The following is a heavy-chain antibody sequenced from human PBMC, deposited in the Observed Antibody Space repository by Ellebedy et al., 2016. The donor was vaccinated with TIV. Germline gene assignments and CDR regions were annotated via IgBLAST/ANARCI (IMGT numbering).Heavy chain of an antibody. D-gene: IGHD3-10*01. V-gene: IGHV4-34*12. CDR2: ILHTATT. Sequence: MPSETLSLTCSVFGLSLTNSSFAWLRQPPGKGLEWIAEILHTATTDYSPSLKGRVTISQDTSNNQFSLNLTSVTAADTAVYYCARAGTHYASGSRREYFDYWGQGTLVTVSS. CDR3: ARAGTHYASGSRREYFDY. J-gene: IGHJ4*02. CDR1: GLSLTNSS.